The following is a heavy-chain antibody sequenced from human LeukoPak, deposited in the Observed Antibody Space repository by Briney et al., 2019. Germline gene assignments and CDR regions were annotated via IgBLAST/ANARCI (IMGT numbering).Heavy chain of an antibody. V-gene: IGHV4-59*01. D-gene: IGHD6-13*01. J-gene: IGHJ4*02. Sequence: PSETLSLTCTVSGGSISSYHWSWIRQPPGRGLEWIGYIYYSGSTNYNPSLKSRVTISVDTSKNQFSLKLSSVTAADTAVYYCARDIAAAGPFDYWGQGTLGTVSS. CDR1: GGSISSYH. CDR3: ARDIAAAGPFDY. CDR2: IYYSGST.